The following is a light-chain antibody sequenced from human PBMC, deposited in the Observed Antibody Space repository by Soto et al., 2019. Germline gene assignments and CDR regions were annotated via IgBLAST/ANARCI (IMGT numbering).Light chain of an antibody. J-gene: IGKJ4*01. Sequence: IELTQSPSSVSSSVGDRVTITWRASQGISSWLAWYKQKPGKAPKLLIYAASSLQSGVPSRFRGSGSGTDFTLTISSLKPEDFETYYCQQANSFPLTFGGGTKVDI. V-gene: IGKV1-12*01. CDR2: AAS. CDR1: QGISSW. CDR3: QQANSFPLT.